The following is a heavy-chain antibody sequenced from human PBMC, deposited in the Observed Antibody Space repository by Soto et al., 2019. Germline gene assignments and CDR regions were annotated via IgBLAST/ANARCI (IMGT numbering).Heavy chain of an antibody. J-gene: IGHJ6*02. CDR2: IIPIFGTA. V-gene: IGHV1-69*01. D-gene: IGHD5-18*01. CDR1: GGTFSSYA. Sequence: QVQLVQSGAEVKKPGSSVKVSCKASGGTFSSYAISWVRQAPGQGLEWMGGIIPIFGTANYAQKFQGRVTITADESTSTAYMELSSLRSEDTAVYYCARGRDTAMVRSGYYYYYGMDVWGQGTTVTVSS. CDR3: ARGRDTAMVRSGYYYYYGMDV.